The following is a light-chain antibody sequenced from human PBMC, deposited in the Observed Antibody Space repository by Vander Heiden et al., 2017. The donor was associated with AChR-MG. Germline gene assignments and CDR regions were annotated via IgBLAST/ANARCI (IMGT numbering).Light chain of an antibody. CDR1: QSVGSNY. Sequence: EIVLTQSPGTLSLSPGERATPSCRASQSVGSNYLTWYQQKPGQAPRLLFYGASNRATGIPDRFSGSGSGTDFTLTISRLEPEDFAVYYCQQDGDSPYTFGQGTKLEIK. V-gene: IGKV3-20*01. CDR3: QQDGDSPYT. CDR2: GAS. J-gene: IGKJ2*01.